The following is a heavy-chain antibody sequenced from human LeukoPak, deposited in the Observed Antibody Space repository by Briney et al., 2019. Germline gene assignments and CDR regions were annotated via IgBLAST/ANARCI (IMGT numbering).Heavy chain of an antibody. CDR3: AKDWRWRENIMGFNV. CDR2: ISYDGSKK. CDR1: GFSFRNYG. Sequence: QPGGSLRLSCAASGFSFRNYGMHWVRQSPGKGLEWLAAISYDGSKKLYADSVKGRFTVSRDNSNDMMYLEMRSLKTEDTALYYCAKDWRWRENIMGFNVWGQGTRVTVSS. D-gene: IGHD3-3*01. V-gene: IGHV3-30*18. J-gene: IGHJ3*01.